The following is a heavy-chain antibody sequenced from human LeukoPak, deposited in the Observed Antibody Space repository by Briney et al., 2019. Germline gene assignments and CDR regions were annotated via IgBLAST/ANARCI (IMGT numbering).Heavy chain of an antibody. J-gene: IGHJ4*02. CDR3: ASQSGWHAPGL. Sequence: SETLSLTCSVSGGSISSYYWSWIRQPPGKGLEWIGYIYYSGSTNYNPSLKSRVTISVDTSRNQFSLRLSSVTAADTAVYYCASQSGWHAPGLWGQGTLVTVSS. CDR2: IYYSGST. CDR1: GGSISSYY. V-gene: IGHV4-59*01. D-gene: IGHD6-19*01.